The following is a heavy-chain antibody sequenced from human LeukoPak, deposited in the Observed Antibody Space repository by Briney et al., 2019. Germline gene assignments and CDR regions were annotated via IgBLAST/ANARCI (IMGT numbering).Heavy chain of an antibody. CDR3: ARHPSLSYCSGGICWFDP. Sequence: SETLSLTCTVSGGSISSGGYYWSWIREHPGKGLEWIGYIYYSGSNYYNPSLRSRVTISVDTSKNQFSLQLSSVTAADTAVYYCARHPSLSYCSGGICWFDPWGQGTLVTVSS. D-gene: IGHD2-15*01. CDR1: GGSISSGGYY. CDR2: IYYSGSN. J-gene: IGHJ5*02. V-gene: IGHV4-39*01.